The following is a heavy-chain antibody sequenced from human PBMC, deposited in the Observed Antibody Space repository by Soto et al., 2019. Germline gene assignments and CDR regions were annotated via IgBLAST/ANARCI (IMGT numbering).Heavy chain of an antibody. Sequence: VRLNTKQRLEWMGWINAGNGNTKYSQKFQGRVTITRDTSASTAYMELSSLRSEDTAVYYCSTEKFIAVAGKRYLYYFDFWGQGTLVIVSS. V-gene: IGHV1-3*01. CDR3: STEKFIAVAGKRYLYYFDF. J-gene: IGHJ4*02. D-gene: IGHD6-19*01. CDR2: INAGNGNT.